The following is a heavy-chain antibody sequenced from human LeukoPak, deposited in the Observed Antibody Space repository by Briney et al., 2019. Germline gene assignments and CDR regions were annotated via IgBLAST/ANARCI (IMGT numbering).Heavy chain of an antibody. Sequence: GGSLRLSCAASGFTFSSYSMNWVRPAPGKGLEWVSSISSSSSYIYYADSVKGRFTISRDNAKNSLYLQMNSLRAEDTAVYYCARVATYSSSWYDWFDPWGQGTLVTVSS. V-gene: IGHV3-21*01. CDR2: ISSSSSYI. CDR3: ARVATYSSSWYDWFDP. D-gene: IGHD6-13*01. J-gene: IGHJ5*02. CDR1: GFTFSSYS.